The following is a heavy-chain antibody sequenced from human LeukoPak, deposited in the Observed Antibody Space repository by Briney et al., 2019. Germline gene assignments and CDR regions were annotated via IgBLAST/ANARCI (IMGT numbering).Heavy chain of an antibody. J-gene: IGHJ4*02. Sequence: PGGSLRLSCAASGLSFSSHGMHWVRQAPGKGLEWVAVISHDGNYKYYADSVKGLFTISRDNSKKTLYLQVNSLKPEDTAVYYCARGGDLGSCSGGTCYSVDYWGQGTVVTVSS. D-gene: IGHD2-15*01. CDR2: ISHDGNYK. CDR3: ARGGDLGSCSGGTCYSVDY. V-gene: IGHV3-30*19. CDR1: GLSFSSHG.